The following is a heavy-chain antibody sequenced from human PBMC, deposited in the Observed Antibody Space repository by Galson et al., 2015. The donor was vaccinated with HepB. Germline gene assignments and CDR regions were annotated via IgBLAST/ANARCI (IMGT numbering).Heavy chain of an antibody. CDR2: ISGGGGDR. V-gene: IGHV3-23*01. J-gene: IGHJ4*02. CDR3: AMSSSWYYLDY. D-gene: IGHD2-2*01. Sequence: SLRLSCAASGFTFSSYAMSWVSTISGGGGDRPYADSVKGRVTISRDHSKDTLYLQMNSLRAEDTALYFCAMSSSWYYLDYWGQGTLVTVSS. CDR1: GFTFSSYA.